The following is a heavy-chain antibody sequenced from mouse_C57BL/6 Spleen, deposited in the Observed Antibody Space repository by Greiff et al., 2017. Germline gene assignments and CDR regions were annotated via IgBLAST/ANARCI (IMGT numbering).Heavy chain of an antibody. CDR3: ARYYDYLRYFEV. J-gene: IGHJ1*03. CDR1: GYTFTSYW. D-gene: IGHD2-4*01. V-gene: IGHV1-55*01. CDR2: IYPGSGST. Sequence: QVQLQQPGAELVKPGASVKMSCKASGYTFTSYWITWVKQRPGQGLEWIGDIYPGSGSTNYNEKFKSKATLTVDTSSSTAYMQLSSLTSEDSAVYYCARYYDYLRYFEVWGTGTTVTVSS.